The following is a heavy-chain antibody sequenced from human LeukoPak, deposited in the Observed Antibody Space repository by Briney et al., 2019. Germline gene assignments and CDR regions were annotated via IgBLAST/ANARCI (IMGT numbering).Heavy chain of an antibody. Sequence: GSLRLSCAASGFTFSSYWMSWVRQAPGKGLEWVANIKQDGSEKYYVDSVKGRFTISRDNAKNSLYLQMNSLRAEDTAVYYCARDDCSSISCYHNWFDPWGQGTLVTVSP. CDR1: GFTFSSYW. J-gene: IGHJ5*02. V-gene: IGHV3-7*01. CDR2: IKQDGSEK. D-gene: IGHD2-2*01. CDR3: ARDDCSSISCYHNWFDP.